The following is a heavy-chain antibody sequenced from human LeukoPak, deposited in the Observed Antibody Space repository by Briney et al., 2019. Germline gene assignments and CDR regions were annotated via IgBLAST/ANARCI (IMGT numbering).Heavy chain of an antibody. V-gene: IGHV5-51*01. CDR1: GYSFTSYW. D-gene: IGHD2-15*01. Sequence: GESLKISCKGSGYSFTSYWIGWVRQMPGKGLERMGIIYPGDSDTRYSPSFQGQVTISADKSISTAYLQWSSLKASDTAMYYCARARYCSGGSCYAEYWGQGTLVTVSS. J-gene: IGHJ4*02. CDR2: IYPGDSDT. CDR3: ARARYCSGGSCYAEY.